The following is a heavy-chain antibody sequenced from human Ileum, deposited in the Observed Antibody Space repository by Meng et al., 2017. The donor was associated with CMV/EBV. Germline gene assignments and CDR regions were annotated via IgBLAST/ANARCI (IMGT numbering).Heavy chain of an antibody. Sequence: ASVKVSCKASGYTFTSYDIHWVRQVTGQGLEWMGWMKPNSGTTHFAQKFQDRIIMTRNTSISTAYMELSSLSSEDTALYYCARKGAEGHYYYGLDVWGQGNSVTVSS. CDR1: GYTFTSYD. CDR3: ARKGAEGHYYYGLDV. V-gene: IGHV1-8*01. J-gene: IGHJ6*02. D-gene: IGHD1-26*01. CDR2: MKPNSGTT.